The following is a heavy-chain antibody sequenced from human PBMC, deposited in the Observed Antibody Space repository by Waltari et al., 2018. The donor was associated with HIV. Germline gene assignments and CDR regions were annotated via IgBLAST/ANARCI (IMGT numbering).Heavy chain of an antibody. V-gene: IGHV4-61*02. CDR3: ASSPKQWLSIRVIFFDV. CDR1: GDSIRTESGSYL. J-gene: IGHJ2*01. D-gene: IGHD6-19*01. Sequence: QVQLDESGQGLVKPSQTLSLTCFVSGDSIRTESGSYLWAWIRQSAGKDLEWIGHISTRGTTNYNPALKMRVSISVNKSKWSFSLKVNSVTAADTAVYFCASSPKQWLSIRVIFFDVWCRGTLVTVSP. CDR2: ISTRGTT.